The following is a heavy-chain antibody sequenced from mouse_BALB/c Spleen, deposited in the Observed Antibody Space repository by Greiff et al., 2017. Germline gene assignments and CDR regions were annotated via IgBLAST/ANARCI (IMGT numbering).Heavy chain of an antibody. V-gene: IGHV1-7*01. D-gene: IGHD4-1*01. Sequence: VQLVESGAELAKPGASVKMSCTASGYTFTSYWMHWVKQRPGQGLEWIGYINPSTGYTEYNQKFKDKATLTADKSSSTAYMQLSSLTSEDSAVYYCERAKWEGCYAMDYWGQGTSVTVSS. CDR3: ERAKWEGCYAMDY. CDR1: GYTFTSYW. CDR2: INPSTGYT. J-gene: IGHJ4*01.